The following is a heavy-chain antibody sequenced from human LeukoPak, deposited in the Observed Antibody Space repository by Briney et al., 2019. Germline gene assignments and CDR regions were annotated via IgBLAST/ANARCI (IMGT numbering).Heavy chain of an antibody. V-gene: IGHV1-2*02. CDR1: GYTFTDYY. CDR3: ARAPLYDALGD. CDR2: INPNSGGT. D-gene: IGHD3-3*01. Sequence: ASVKVSCKASGYTFTDYYIQWVRQAPGQGLEWMGWINPNSGGTNYAQKFQGRVTITTHTSISTAYMELSRLRSDDTAVYYCARAPLYDALGDWGQGTLVTVSS. J-gene: IGHJ4*02.